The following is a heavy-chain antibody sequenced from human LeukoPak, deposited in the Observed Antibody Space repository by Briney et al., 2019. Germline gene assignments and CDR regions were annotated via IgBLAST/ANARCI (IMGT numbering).Heavy chain of an antibody. CDR1: GFTVSTNY. Sequence: GGSLRLSCAASGFTVSTNYMRWVRQAPGKGMEWVSLIYSGGITQYADSVKGRFTISRDNSKNTLHLQITSLRAEDTAVYHCARDGYYDSSGYRKHDGFDIWGQGTLVTVSS. J-gene: IGHJ3*02. V-gene: IGHV3-66*01. CDR2: IYSGGIT. CDR3: ARDGYYDSSGYRKHDGFDI. D-gene: IGHD3-22*01.